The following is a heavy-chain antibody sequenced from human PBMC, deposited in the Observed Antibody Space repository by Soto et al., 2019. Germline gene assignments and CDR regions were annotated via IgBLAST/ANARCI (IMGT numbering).Heavy chain of an antibody. V-gene: IGHV4-59*01. D-gene: IGHD2-2*01. J-gene: IGHJ4*02. CDR3: ARAYCSSTTCYQFDH. CDR1: GGYISSYY. Sequence: SETLSLTCTVSGGYISSYYWNWIRQSPGKGLEWIGYIYYSGSTNYNPSLKSRVTDYNPSLKSRVTISVDTSKNQFSLRLNSVTAADTAVYFCARAYCSSTTCYQFDHWGQGTLVTVSS. CDR2: IYYSGST.